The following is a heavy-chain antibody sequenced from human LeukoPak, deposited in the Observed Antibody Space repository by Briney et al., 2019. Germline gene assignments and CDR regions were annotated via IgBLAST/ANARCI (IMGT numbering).Heavy chain of an antibody. CDR3: ARLTDGSYSDY. CDR2: INYSGST. V-gene: IGHV4-59*08. D-gene: IGHD1-26*01. J-gene: IGHJ4*02. Sequence: SETLSLTCTVSGGSISSYYWSWIRQPPGKGLEWIGYINYSGSTNYNPSLKSRVTISVDTSKNQFSLKLSSVTAADTAVYYCARLTDGSYSDYWGQGTLVTVSS. CDR1: GGSISSYY.